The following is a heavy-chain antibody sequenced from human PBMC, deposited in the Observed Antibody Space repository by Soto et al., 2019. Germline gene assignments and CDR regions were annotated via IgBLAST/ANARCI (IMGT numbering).Heavy chain of an antibody. Sequence: GGSLRLSCAASGFTFSSDAMSWVRQAPGKGLEWVSAISGSGGRTDYADSVKGRFTISSDNSKNTLYLQMNSLRAEDTAVYYCAKDYYGVDVWGQGTTVTVSS. V-gene: IGHV3-23*01. CDR1: GFTFSSDA. CDR3: AKDYYGVDV. CDR2: ISGSGGRT. J-gene: IGHJ6*02.